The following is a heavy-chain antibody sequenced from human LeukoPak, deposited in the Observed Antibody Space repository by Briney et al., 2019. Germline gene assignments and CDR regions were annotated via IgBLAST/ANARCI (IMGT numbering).Heavy chain of an antibody. J-gene: IGHJ4*02. V-gene: IGHV3-30-3*01. CDR1: GFTFSTYA. Sequence: GGSLRLSCAASGFTFSTYAMSWVRQAPGKGLEWVAVISYDGSNKYYADSVKGRFTISRDNSKNTLYLQMNSLRAEDTAVYYCARAYGDYAEFDYWGQGTLVTVSS. CDR3: ARAYGDYAEFDY. D-gene: IGHD4-17*01. CDR2: ISYDGSNK.